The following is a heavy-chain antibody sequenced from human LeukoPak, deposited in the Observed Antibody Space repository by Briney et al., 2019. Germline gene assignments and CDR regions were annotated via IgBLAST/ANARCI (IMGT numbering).Heavy chain of an antibody. J-gene: IGHJ6*02. V-gene: IGHV1-24*01. CDR1: GYTLTELS. D-gene: IGHD3-22*01. Sequence: ASVKVSCKVSGYTLTELSMHWVRQAPGKGLEWMGGFDPEDGETIYAQKFQGRVTMTEDTSTDTAYMELSSLRSEDTAVYYCATLRSGYLIDGVYGMDVWGQGTTVTVSS. CDR2: FDPEDGET. CDR3: ATLRSGYLIDGVYGMDV.